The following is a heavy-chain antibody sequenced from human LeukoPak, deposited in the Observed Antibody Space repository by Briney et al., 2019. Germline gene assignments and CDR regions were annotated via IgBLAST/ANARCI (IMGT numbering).Heavy chain of an antibody. CDR1: GFTVSSNY. CDR3: ARASSGYCPFDY. Sequence: GGSLRLSCAASGFTVSSNYMSWVRQAPGKGLEWVSVIYSGGSTYYADSVKGRFTISRDNSKNTLYLQMNSLRAEDTAVYYCARASSGYCPFDYWGQGTLVTVSS. V-gene: IGHV3-66*01. J-gene: IGHJ4*02. CDR2: IYSGGST. D-gene: IGHD3-22*01.